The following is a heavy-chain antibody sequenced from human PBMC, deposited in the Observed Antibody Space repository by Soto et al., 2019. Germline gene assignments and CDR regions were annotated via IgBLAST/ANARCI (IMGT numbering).Heavy chain of an antibody. CDR2: IKSKTDGGTA. D-gene: IGHD1-26*01. CDR3: TTDSYSSIIVVRFDY. Sequence: PGGSLRLSCAASGFTFSNAWINWVRQAPGKGLEWVGRIKSKTDGGTADYAAPVKGRFAVSRDDSKNMVYLQMNGLKTEDTGIYYCTTDSYSSIIVVRFDYWGQGAVVTVSS. V-gene: IGHV3-15*07. CDR1: GFTFSNAW. J-gene: IGHJ4*02.